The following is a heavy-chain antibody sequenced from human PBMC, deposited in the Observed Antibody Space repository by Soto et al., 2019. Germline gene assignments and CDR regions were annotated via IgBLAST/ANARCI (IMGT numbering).Heavy chain of an antibody. V-gene: IGHV3-23*01. CDR3: ARDLWWYLR. D-gene: IGHD2-15*01. CDR1: GFTFSSHA. Sequence: EVQLLESGGGLVQPGGALRISCAASGFTFSSHAMSWVRQAPGKGLEWVSSISAGGDGAYYADSVKGRFTISRANSNNTLYLQMNSLRTEATAVYYCARDLWWYLRWGQGTVVTVSS. J-gene: IGHJ4*02. CDR2: ISAGGDGA.